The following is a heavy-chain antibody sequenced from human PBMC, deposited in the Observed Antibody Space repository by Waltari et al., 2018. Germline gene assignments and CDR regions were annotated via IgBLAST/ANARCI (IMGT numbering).Heavy chain of an antibody. CDR1: GFPFKDYA. CDR2: MGATGGST. Sequence: EVQLLESGGDLEQPGGSLRLSCAASGFPFKDYAMRWIRQVPGQGLGGVSAMGATGGSTYYADSVKGRFTISRDNPKNTLYLQMNTLRAEDTAVYYCAKGRDSTPYSYGMDIWGQGTTVTVSS. V-gene: IGHV3-23*01. J-gene: IGHJ6*01. CDR3: AKGRDSTPYSYGMDI. D-gene: IGHD4-4*01.